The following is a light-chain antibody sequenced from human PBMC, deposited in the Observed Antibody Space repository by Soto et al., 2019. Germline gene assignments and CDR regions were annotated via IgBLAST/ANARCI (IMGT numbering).Light chain of an antibody. Sequence: QNVVTQEPSLTVSPGGTVTLTCASSAGAVTSAYYTNWLQQKPGQAPRALIYSTSEKHSWTPARFSGSLIGGKAALTLSAAPPEDEADYYCLLYYGGAQVLFGGGTKLTVL. CDR3: LLYYGGAQVL. CDR1: AGAVTSAYY. V-gene: IGLV7-43*01. J-gene: IGLJ2*01. CDR2: STS.